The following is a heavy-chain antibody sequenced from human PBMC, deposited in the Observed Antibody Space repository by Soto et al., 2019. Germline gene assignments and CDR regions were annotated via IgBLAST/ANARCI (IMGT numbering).Heavy chain of an antibody. V-gene: IGHV1-69*08. CDR2: IIPILGIA. D-gene: IGHD4-17*01. CDR1: GGTISIYT. Sequence: QVQLVQSGAEVKKPGSSVKVSCKASGGTISIYTISWVRQAPGQGLEWMGRIIPILGIANYAQKFQGRVTITADKSTSTAYMELSSLRSEDTAVYYCARDPMAMVTTKRNWFDPWGQGTLVTVSS. J-gene: IGHJ5*02. CDR3: ARDPMAMVTTKRNWFDP.